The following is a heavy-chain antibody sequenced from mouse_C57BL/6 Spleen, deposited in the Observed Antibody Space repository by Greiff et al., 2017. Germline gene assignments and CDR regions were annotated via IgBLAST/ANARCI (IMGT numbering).Heavy chain of an antibody. CDR3: ARQRSNYNYAMDY. CDR2: INPSSGYT. CDR1: GYTFTSYW. D-gene: IGHD2-5*01. V-gene: IGHV1-7*01. Sequence: VKLQQSGAELAKPGASAKLSCKASGYTFTSYWMHWVKQRPGQGLEWIGYINPSSGYTKYNQKFKDKATLTADKSSSTAYMQLSSLTYEDSAVYYCARQRSNYNYAMDYWGQGTSVTVSS. J-gene: IGHJ4*01.